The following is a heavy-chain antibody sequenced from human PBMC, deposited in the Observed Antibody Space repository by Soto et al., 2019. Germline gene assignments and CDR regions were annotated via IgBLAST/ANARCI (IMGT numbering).Heavy chain of an antibody. Sequence: SETLSLTCTVSGGSISSGDYYWSWIRQPPGKGLEWIGYIYYSGSTYYNPSLKSRVTISVDTSKNQFSLKLSSVTAADTAVYYCARETYYYDSSGYYTAEYFQHWGQGTLVTVSS. D-gene: IGHD3-22*01. V-gene: IGHV4-30-4*01. CDR2: IYYSGST. J-gene: IGHJ1*01. CDR3: ARETYYYDSSGYYTAEYFQH. CDR1: GGSISSGDYY.